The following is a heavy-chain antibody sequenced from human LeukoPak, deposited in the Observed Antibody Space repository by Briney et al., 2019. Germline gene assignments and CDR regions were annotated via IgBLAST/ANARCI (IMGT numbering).Heavy chain of an antibody. J-gene: IGHJ3*02. V-gene: IGHV3-7*05. CDR2: INHDGSEN. CDR3: ATYWRYFDWLLSDI. D-gene: IGHD3-9*01. CDR1: GFTFGYYW. Sequence: PGGSLRLSCEACGFTFGYYWMTWVRQAPGRGLEGVANINHDGSENHYVDSVKGRFTIYRDNAKNSLYLEMNSLRADDTAIYYCATYWRYFDWLLSDIWGLGTMVTVSS.